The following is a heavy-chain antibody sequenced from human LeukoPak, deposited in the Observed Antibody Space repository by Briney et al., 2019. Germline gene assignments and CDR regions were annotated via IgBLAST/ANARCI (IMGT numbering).Heavy chain of an antibody. V-gene: IGHV3-23*01. CDR1: GFTFSSYA. CDR3: AKIPRTYCSGGSCYPDY. CDR2: ISGSGGST. J-gene: IGHJ4*02. D-gene: IGHD2-15*01. Sequence: GGSLRLSCAASGFTFSSYAMSWVRQAPGRGLEWVSAISGSGGSTYYADSVKGRFTISRDNSKNTLYLQMNSPRAEDTAVYYCAKIPRTYCSGGSCYPDYWGQGTLVTVSS.